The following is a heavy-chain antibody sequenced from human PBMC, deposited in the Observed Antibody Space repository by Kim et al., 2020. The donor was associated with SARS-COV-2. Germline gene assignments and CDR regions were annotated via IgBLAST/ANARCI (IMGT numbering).Heavy chain of an antibody. Sequence: SQTLSLTCAVYGGSFSGYYWSWIRQPPGKGLEWIGEINHSGSTNYNPSLKSRVTISVDTSKNQFSLKLSSVTAADTAVYYCARANTMIRGAKWNWFDPWGQGTLVTVSS. V-gene: IGHV4-34*01. CDR1: GGSFSGYY. J-gene: IGHJ5*02. CDR3: ARANTMIRGAKWNWFDP. D-gene: IGHD3-10*01. CDR2: INHSGST.